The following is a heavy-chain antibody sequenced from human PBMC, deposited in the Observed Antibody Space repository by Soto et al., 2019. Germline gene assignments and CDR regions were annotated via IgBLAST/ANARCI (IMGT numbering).Heavy chain of an antibody. CDR2: ISYDGSNK. CDR1: GFTFSSYA. J-gene: IGHJ4*02. CDR3: ARDPRSSGYGTLDY. D-gene: IGHD3-22*01. V-gene: IGHV3-30-3*01. Sequence: QVQLVESGGGVVQPGRSLRLSCAASGFTFSSYAMHWVRQAPGKGLEWVAVISYDGSNKYYADSVKGRFTISRDNSKNTLYLQMNSLRAEDTAVYYCARDPRSSGYGTLDYWGQGTLVTVSS.